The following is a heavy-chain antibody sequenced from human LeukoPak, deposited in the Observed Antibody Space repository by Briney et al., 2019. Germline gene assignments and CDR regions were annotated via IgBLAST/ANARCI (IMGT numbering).Heavy chain of an antibody. J-gene: IGHJ5*02. Sequence: VASVKVSCKASGGTFSSYAISWVRQAPGQGLEWMGGIIPIFGTANYAQKFQGRVTITADESTSTAYMELSSLRSEDTAVYYCARELRAAAGIGDWFDPWGQGTLVTVSS. D-gene: IGHD6-13*01. CDR1: GGTFSSYA. CDR3: ARELRAAAGIGDWFDP. V-gene: IGHV1-69*13. CDR2: IIPIFGTA.